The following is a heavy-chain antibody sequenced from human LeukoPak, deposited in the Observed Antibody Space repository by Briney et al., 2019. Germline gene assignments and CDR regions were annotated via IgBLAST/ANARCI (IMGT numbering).Heavy chain of an antibody. J-gene: IGHJ3*02. CDR1: GGSIHSY. V-gene: IGHV4-4*07. D-gene: IGHD3-22*01. Sequence: PSETLSLTCTVSGGSIHSYWSWIRQPAGKGLEWIGHISGSGTITYNPALQSRLTISIDTSKNQFSLKLMSVTAADTAVYYCARANYYDSSGYSRGAFDIWGQGTMVTVSS. CDR3: ARANYYDSSGYSRGAFDI. CDR2: ISGSGTI.